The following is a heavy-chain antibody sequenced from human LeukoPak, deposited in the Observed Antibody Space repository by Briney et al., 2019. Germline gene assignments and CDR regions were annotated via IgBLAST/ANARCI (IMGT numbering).Heavy chain of an antibody. CDR3: ASSMIVVVLDY. J-gene: IGHJ4*02. D-gene: IGHD3-22*01. Sequence: GASVKVSCRASGYTFTSYYMHWVRQAPGQGLEWMGIINPSGGSTSYAQKFQGRVTMTRDMSTSTVYMELSSLRSEDTAVYYCASSMIVVVLDYWGQGTLVTVSS. CDR2: INPSGGST. V-gene: IGHV1-46*01. CDR1: GYTFTSYY.